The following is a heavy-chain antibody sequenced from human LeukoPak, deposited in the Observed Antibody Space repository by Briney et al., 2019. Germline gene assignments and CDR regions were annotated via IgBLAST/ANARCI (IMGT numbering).Heavy chain of an antibody. CDR1: RFTFSSYT. CDR3: ARGGYSSSWRYL. D-gene: IGHD6-13*01. Sequence: GGSLRLSCAASRFTFSSYTMNWVRQAPGKGLEWVSSISGGSGYIYYADSVKGRFTISRDNAKSSLYLQMNSLRAEDTAVYYCARGGYSSSWRYLWGRGTLVPVSS. V-gene: IGHV3-21*01. CDR2: ISGGSGYI. J-gene: IGHJ4*02.